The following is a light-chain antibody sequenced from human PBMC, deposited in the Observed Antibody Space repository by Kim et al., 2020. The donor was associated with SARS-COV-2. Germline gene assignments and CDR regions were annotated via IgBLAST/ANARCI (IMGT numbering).Light chain of an antibody. Sequence: QSALTQPRSVSGSPGQSVTISCTGTSSDIGGYNYVSWYQQHPGKAPKLLIYDVDKRPSGVPDRFSGSKSGNTASLTISGLQADDEADYFCCSYAGSFTFYVFGTGTKVTVL. V-gene: IGLV2-11*01. CDR1: SSDIGGYNY. J-gene: IGLJ1*01. CDR3: CSYAGSFTFYV. CDR2: DVD.